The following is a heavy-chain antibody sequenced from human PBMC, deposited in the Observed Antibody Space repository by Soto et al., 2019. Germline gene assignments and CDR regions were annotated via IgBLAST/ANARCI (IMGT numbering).Heavy chain of an antibody. V-gene: IGHV1-69*13. CDR2: IIPISGTT. CDR3: ARGYCSGGNCYSGMDV. J-gene: IGHJ6*02. Sequence: SVKVSCKASGGTFSTHAIIWVRQAPGHGLEWMGGIIPISGTTYYTQKFQGRVTITADEPTSTAFMELRSLKSDDTAVFYCARGYCSGGNCYSGMDVWGQGTMVTVSS. CDR1: GGTFSTHA. D-gene: IGHD2-15*01.